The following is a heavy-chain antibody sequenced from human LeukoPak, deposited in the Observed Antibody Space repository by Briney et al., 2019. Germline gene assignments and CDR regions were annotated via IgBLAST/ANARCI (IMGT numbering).Heavy chain of an antibody. CDR2: IKPDGSQQ. CDR3: ARHGPSYYFDY. Sequence: PGGSLRLSCAASGFSFSNHWVTWVRQAPGKGLEWVANIKPDGSQQYYVDSMKGRFTISRDNAKNSLYLQMNSLRTEDTAVYYCARHGPSYYFDYWGQGTLVTVSS. D-gene: IGHD3-16*01. V-gene: IGHV3-7*03. CDR1: GFSFSNHW. J-gene: IGHJ4*02.